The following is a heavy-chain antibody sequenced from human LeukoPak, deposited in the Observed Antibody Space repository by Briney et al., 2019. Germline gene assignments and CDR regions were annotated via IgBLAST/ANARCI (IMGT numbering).Heavy chain of an antibody. D-gene: IGHD4-17*01. CDR3: AKVMTTVTSEIDY. CDR2: ISYDGSNK. J-gene: IGHJ4*02. CDR1: GFTFSSYG. V-gene: IGHV3-30*18. Sequence: GRSLRLSCAASGFTFSSYGMHWVRQAPGKGLEWVAVISYDGSNKYYADSVKGRFTISRDNSKNTLYLQMNSLRAEDTAVYYCAKVMTTVTSEIDYWGQGTLVTVSS.